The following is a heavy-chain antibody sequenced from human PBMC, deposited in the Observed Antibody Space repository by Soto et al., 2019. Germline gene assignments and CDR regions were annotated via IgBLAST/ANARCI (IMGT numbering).Heavy chain of an antibody. D-gene: IGHD3-9*01. V-gene: IGHV1-58*01. J-gene: IGHJ5*02. CDR3: AAFDPGPMGFDP. CDR1: GFTFSSSA. CDR2: IVVGSGNT. Sequence: SVKVSCKASGFTFSSSAVQWVRQDRGQRLEWIGKIVVGSGNTNYAQKFQERVTITRDMSTSTAYMELSSLRSEDTAFYYCAAFDPGPMGFDPWGRGTLVTVSS.